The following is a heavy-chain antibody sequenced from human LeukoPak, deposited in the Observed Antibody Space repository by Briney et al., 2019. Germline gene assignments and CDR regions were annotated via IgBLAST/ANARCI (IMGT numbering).Heavy chain of an antibody. Sequence: PGGSLRLSCAASGFTFSSYGMHWVRQAPGKGLEWVSAISGSGGSTYYADSVKGRFTISRDNSKNTLYLQMNSLRAEDTAVYYCAKMGGGLITIFGVVIPNYFDYWGQGTLVTVSS. CDR2: ISGSGGST. CDR3: AKMGGGLITIFGVVIPNYFDY. D-gene: IGHD3-3*01. J-gene: IGHJ4*02. CDR1: GFTFSSYG. V-gene: IGHV3-23*01.